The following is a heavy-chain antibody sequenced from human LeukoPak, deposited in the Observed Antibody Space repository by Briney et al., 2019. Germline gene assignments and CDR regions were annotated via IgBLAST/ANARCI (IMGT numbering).Heavy chain of an antibody. J-gene: IGHJ3*02. Sequence: PSETLSLTCTVSGASISSYYWSWIRQPPGKGLEWIGYIYYSGSTNYNPSLKSRVTISVDTSKNQFSLKLSSVTAADTAVYYCARVVLLWFGELPSAFDIWGQGKMVTVSS. CDR2: IYYSGST. CDR3: ARVVLLWFGELPSAFDI. D-gene: IGHD3-10*01. V-gene: IGHV4-59*01. CDR1: GASISSYY.